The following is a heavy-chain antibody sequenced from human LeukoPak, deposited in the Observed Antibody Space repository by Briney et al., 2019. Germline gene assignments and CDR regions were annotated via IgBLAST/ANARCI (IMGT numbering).Heavy chain of an antibody. CDR3: ARGLFTVAWFDP. V-gene: IGHV4-39*07. CDR2: IYYSGST. CDR1: GGSISTSNYY. J-gene: IGHJ5*02. D-gene: IGHD4-23*01. Sequence: SETLSLTCTVSGGSISTSNYYWGWIRQPPGKGLEWIGSIYYSGSTYYNPSLKSRVTISVDTSENQFSLKLSSVTAADTAVYYCARGLFTVAWFDPWGQGTLVTVSS.